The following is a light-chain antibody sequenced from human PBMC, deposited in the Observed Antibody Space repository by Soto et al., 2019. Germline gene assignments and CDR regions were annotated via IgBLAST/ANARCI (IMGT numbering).Light chain of an antibody. CDR3: QQYGSSSWT. CDR2: GTS. J-gene: IGKJ1*01. Sequence: EIVLTQSPGTLSLSPGERATLSCRASQSVSSSYLAWYQQKPGQAPRLLIYGTSSRATAIPGRCSGSGSGTDFTLTISRLEPEDFAVYYCQQYGSSSWTFGRGTKVEIK. V-gene: IGKV3-20*01. CDR1: QSVSSSY.